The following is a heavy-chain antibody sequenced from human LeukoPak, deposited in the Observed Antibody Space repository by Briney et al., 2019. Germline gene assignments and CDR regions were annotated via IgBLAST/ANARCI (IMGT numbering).Heavy chain of an antibody. CDR2: ISWNSGSI. V-gene: IGHV3-9*01. CDR3: ARDLTDSLLEWLLSPFDP. CDR1: GFTFDDYA. Sequence: GRSLRLSCAASGFTFDDYAMHWVRQAPGKGLEWVSGISWNSGSIGYADSVKGRFTISRDNAKNSLYLQMNSLRAEDTALYYCARDLTDSLLEWLLSPFDPWGQGTLVTVSS. D-gene: IGHD3-3*01. J-gene: IGHJ5*02.